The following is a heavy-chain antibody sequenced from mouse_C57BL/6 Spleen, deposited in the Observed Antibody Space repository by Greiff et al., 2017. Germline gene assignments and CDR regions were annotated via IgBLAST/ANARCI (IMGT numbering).Heavy chain of an antibody. V-gene: IGHV1-85*01. CDR3: ARGDSSGFAWFAY. CDR1: GYTFTSYD. Sequence: VQLQQSGPELVKPGASVKLSCKASGYTFTSYDINWVKQRPGQGLEWIGWIYPRDGSTKYNEKFKGKAILTVDTSSSTAYMELHSLTSEDSAVYFCARGDSSGFAWFAYWGQGTLVTVSA. D-gene: IGHD3-2*02. J-gene: IGHJ3*01. CDR2: IYPRDGST.